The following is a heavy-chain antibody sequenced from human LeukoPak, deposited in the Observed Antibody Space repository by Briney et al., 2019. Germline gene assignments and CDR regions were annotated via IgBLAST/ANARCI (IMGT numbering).Heavy chain of an antibody. CDR2: INSDGSST. CDR1: GFTFSSYW. V-gene: IGHV3-74*01. CDR3: ARVRTRYYGMDV. J-gene: IGHJ6*02. D-gene: IGHD1-14*01. Sequence: PGGSLRLSCAASGFTFSSYWMHWVRQAPGKGLVWVSRINSDGSSTSYADSVKGRFTISRDNAKNTLYLQMNSLRAEDTAVYYCARVRTRYYGMDVWGQGTTVTVS.